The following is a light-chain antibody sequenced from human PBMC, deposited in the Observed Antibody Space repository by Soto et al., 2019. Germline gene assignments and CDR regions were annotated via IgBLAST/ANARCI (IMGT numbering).Light chain of an antibody. Sequence: DIQVTQSPATLSGAVGDRVTITCDSSQTIRSWLAWYQQKPGKAPKLLIYKASTLKSGVPSRFSGSGSGTEFTLTISSLQPDDFATYYCQHYNSYSEAFGQGTKV. CDR2: KAS. J-gene: IGKJ1*01. CDR3: QHYNSYSEA. CDR1: QTIRSW. V-gene: IGKV1-5*03.